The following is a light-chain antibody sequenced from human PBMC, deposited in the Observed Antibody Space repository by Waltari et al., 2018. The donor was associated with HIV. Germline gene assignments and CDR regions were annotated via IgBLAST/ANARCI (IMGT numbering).Light chain of an antibody. V-gene: IGKV3-20*01. CDR1: QSFSSSY. Sequence: EIVLTQSPGTLSLSPGETATLSCRASQSFSSSYLAWYQQKPGQAPRLLIYGISSRVTGTPDRFSGSGSGTDFTLTISRLEPEDFAVYYCQQYGSSRYTFGQGTKLEIK. J-gene: IGKJ2*01. CDR2: GIS. CDR3: QQYGSSRYT.